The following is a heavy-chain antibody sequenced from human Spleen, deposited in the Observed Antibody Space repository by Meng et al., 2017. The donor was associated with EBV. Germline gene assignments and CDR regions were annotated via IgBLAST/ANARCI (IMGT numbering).Heavy chain of an antibody. CDR3: AREVCNYGCNLDL. CDR2: IYHSGTT. V-gene: IGHV4-4*02. J-gene: IGHJ5*02. D-gene: IGHD3-10*01. Sequence: VHLPEAVPVMASPAVDPTLPRVSLGGSISISNWWSWFRQPPGKGLEWIGEIYHSGTTTYNPSLNSRVTISIDKSKNQFSLKLTSVTAADAAVYYCAREVCNYGCNLDLWGQGTLVTVSS. CDR1: GGSISISNW.